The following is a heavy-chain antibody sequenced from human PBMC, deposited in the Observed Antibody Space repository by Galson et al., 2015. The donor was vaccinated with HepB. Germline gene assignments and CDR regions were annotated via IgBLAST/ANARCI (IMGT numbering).Heavy chain of an antibody. V-gene: IGHV3-23*01. D-gene: IGHD3-10*02. CDR2: IIGSGGST. CDR1: GITFTGYA. CDR3: AKRRGRMFQFSNHYSYYAMDV. Sequence: SLRLPCAASGITFTGYAMSWVRQAPGKGLEWVSGIIGSGGSTYYADSVEGRFTISRDNSKNTLFLQMNNVRAEDTAVYYCAKRRGRMFQFSNHYSYYAMDVWGQGTTVTVSS. J-gene: IGHJ6*02.